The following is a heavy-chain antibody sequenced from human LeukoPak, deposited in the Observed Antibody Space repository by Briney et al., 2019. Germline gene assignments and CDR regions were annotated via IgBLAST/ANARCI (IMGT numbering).Heavy chain of an antibody. CDR2: IYTSGST. CDR3: ARDYDVLTAYPPTQLFDP. V-gene: IGHV4-4*07. Sequence: PSETLSLTCAVYGGSFSDYRWTWIRQSPGKGLEWIGRIYTSGSTNYNPSLKSRVTISVDTSKNQFSLKLNSVTAADTAVYYCARDYDVLTAYPPTQLFDPWGQGTLVTVSS. D-gene: IGHD3-9*01. J-gene: IGHJ5*02. CDR1: GGSFSDYR.